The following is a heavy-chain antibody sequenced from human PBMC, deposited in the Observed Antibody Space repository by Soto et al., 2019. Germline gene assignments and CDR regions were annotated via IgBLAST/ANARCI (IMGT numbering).Heavy chain of an antibody. J-gene: IGHJ4*02. CDR1: GFTFSIYS. V-gene: IGHV3-21*01. CDR3: ERAPTWIQLWLYDY. Sequence: PGGSLRLSCAASGFTFSIYSMNWVRQAPGKGLEWVSSISSSSSYIYYADSVKGRFTISRDNAKNSLYLQMNSLRAEATAVYYCERAPTWIQLWLYDYWGQGTMVTVSS. D-gene: IGHD5-18*01. CDR2: ISSSSSYI.